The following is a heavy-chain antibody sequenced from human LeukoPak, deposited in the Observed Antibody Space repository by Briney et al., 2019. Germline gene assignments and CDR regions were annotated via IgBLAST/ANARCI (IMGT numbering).Heavy chain of an antibody. V-gene: IGHV3-21*01. Sequence: PGGSLRLSCATSGFTFSSHWMTWVRQAPGKGLEWVSSISSSSSYIYYADSVKGRFTISRDSAKNSLYLQMNSLRAEDTAVYYCARERSWYSGYDWGQGTLVTVSS. CDR3: ARERSWYSGYD. CDR1: GFTFSSHW. J-gene: IGHJ4*02. D-gene: IGHD5-12*01. CDR2: ISSSSSYI.